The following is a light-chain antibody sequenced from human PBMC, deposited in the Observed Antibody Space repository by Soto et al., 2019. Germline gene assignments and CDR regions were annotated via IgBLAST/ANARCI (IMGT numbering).Light chain of an antibody. CDR1: SSNIGAGYD. CDR2: GGS. J-gene: IGLJ1*01. CDR3: QSYDSSLSGYV. Sequence: QSVLTQPPSVSGAPGQRVTISCTGSSSNIGAGYDVHWYQHQPGTAPKLLIYGGSSRPSGVPDRFSGSKSGTSASLAITGLQAEDEADYYCQSYDSSLSGYVFGTGTKVTVL. V-gene: IGLV1-40*01.